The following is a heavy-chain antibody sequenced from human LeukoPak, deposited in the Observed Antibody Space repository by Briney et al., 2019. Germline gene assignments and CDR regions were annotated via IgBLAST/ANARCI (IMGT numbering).Heavy chain of an antibody. CDR2: IYFSGST. J-gene: IGHJ4*02. V-gene: IGHV4-59*11. CDR3: ARRSGVLDSRDSRYYFDH. Sequence: SQTLSLTCIVSGGSISSHYWSWIRQPPGKGLEYIGYIYFSGSTDYNPSLKSRVTISLDTSKNQFSLNLTSVTAADTAVYYCARRSGVLDSRDSRYYFDHWGQGTLVTVSS. CDR1: GGSISSHY. D-gene: IGHD3-22*01.